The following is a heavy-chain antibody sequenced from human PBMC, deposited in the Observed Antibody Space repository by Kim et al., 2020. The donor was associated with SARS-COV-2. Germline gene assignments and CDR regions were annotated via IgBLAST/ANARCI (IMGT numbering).Heavy chain of an antibody. Sequence: TLSLTCTVSGGSISSGGYYWSWIRQHPGKGLEWIGYIYYSGSTYYNPSLKSRVTISVDTSKNQFSLKLSSVTAADTAVYYCARDLLAVPAAMYYWGQGTLVTVSS. CDR2: IYYSGST. CDR3: ARDLLAVPAAMYY. CDR1: GGSISSGGYY. V-gene: IGHV4-31*03. J-gene: IGHJ4*02. D-gene: IGHD2-2*01.